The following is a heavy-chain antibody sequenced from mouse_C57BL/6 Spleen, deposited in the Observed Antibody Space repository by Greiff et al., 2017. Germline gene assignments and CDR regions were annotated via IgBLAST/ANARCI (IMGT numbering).Heavy chain of an antibody. Sequence: QVQLQQPGAELVKPGASVKLSCKASGYTFTSYWMQWVKQRPGPGLEWIGEIVPSDSYTNYNQQFKGQATLPVDTSSSTADMQLSSLTSEDSAVYYCAREEYYGSKESYFDYWGQGTTLTVSS. V-gene: IGHV1-50*01. CDR2: IVPSDSYT. CDR3: AREEYYGSKESYFDY. J-gene: IGHJ2*01. CDR1: GYTFTSYW. D-gene: IGHD1-1*01.